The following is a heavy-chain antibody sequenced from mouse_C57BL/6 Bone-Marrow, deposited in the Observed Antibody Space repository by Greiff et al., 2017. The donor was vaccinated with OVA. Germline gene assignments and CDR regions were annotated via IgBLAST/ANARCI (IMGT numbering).Heavy chain of an antibody. J-gene: IGHJ4*01. CDR3: TRGYSNYYAMDY. Sequence: VNVVESGAELVRPGASVTLSCKASGYTFTDYEMHWVKQTPVHGLEWIGAIDPETGGTAYNQKFKGKAILTADKSSSTAYMGLRSLTSEDSAVYYCTRGYSNYYAMDYWGQGTSVTVSS. CDR2: IDPETGGT. CDR1: GYTFTDYE. V-gene: IGHV1-15*01. D-gene: IGHD2-5*01.